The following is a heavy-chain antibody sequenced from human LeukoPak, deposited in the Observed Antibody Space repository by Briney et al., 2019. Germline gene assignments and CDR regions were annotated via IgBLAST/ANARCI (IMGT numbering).Heavy chain of an antibody. CDR1: GGTFSSYA. Sequence: SVKVSCKASGGTFSSYAISWVRQAPGQGLEWMGRIIPVLGITNYAQKFQGRVTITADKSTSTADMELSSLRSEDTAVYYCAREGEHSGSYYVLHFAWFDPWGQGTLVTVSS. D-gene: IGHD1-26*01. J-gene: IGHJ5*02. CDR2: IIPVLGIT. CDR3: AREGEHSGSYYVLHFAWFDP. V-gene: IGHV1-69*04.